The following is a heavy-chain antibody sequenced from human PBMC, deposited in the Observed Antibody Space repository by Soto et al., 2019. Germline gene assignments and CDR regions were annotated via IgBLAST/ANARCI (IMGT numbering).Heavy chain of an antibody. CDR3: ARDPAIAAAGIYNWFDP. CDR2: ISAYNGNT. D-gene: IGHD6-13*01. J-gene: IGHJ5*02. CDR1: GYTFTSYG. Sequence: GASVKVSCKASGYTFTSYGISWVRQAPGQGLEWMGWISAYNGNTNYAQKLQGRVTMTTDTSTSTAYMELRSLRSDDTAVYYCARDPAIAAAGIYNWFDPCGQGTLVTGSS. V-gene: IGHV1-18*01.